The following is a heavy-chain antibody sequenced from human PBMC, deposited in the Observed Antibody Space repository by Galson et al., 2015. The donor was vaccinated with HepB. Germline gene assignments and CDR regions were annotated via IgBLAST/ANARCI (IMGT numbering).Heavy chain of an antibody. CDR1: GYTFTSYD. Sequence: SVTVSCKASGYTFTSYDINWVRQATGQGLEWMGWMNPNSGSTGYAQKFQGRVTMTRNTSISTAYMELSSLRSEDTAVYYCARGPRITIFGVGPYYYYYYYMDVWGKGTTVTVSS. J-gene: IGHJ6*03. V-gene: IGHV1-8*01. CDR3: ARGPRITIFGVGPYYYYYYYMDV. D-gene: IGHD3-3*01. CDR2: MNPNSGST.